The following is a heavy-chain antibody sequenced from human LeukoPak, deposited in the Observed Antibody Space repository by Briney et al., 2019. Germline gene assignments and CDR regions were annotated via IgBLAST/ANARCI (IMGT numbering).Heavy chain of an antibody. Sequence: SETLSLTCTVSDGCISSNNWWSWVRQPPGKGLEWIGEIYHSGSTNYNPSLKSRITLSVDKSKNQFSLKLSSVTAADTAVYFCARDGYAGRHTGYWGQGTLVTVSS. V-gene: IGHV4-4*02. CDR1: DGCISSNNW. D-gene: IGHD2-2*03. J-gene: IGHJ4*02. CDR3: ARDGYAGRHTGY. CDR2: IYHSGST.